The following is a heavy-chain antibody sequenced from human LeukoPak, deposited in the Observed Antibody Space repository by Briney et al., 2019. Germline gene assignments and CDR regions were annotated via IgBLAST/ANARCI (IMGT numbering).Heavy chain of an antibody. Sequence: GGSLRLSCAASDFTFSTYWMHWVRQAPGQGLVWVARINSDGSSTAYADSVKGRFTISRDNAKSTLYLQMNSLRAEDTAVYYCARDRSGPDYWGQGTLVTVSS. V-gene: IGHV3-74*01. CDR3: ARDRSGPDY. CDR2: INSDGSST. CDR1: DFTFSTYW. J-gene: IGHJ4*02.